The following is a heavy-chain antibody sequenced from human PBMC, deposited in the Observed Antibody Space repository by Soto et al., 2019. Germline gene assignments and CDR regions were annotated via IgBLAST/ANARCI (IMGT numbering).Heavy chain of an antibody. V-gene: IGHV4-4*07. D-gene: IGHD1-1*01. CDR3: VRDGTKTLRDWFDH. Sequence: SETLSLTCTVSGASISGFYWSWIRKSAGKGLEWIGRIYATGTTDYNPSLKSRVMMSVDTSKKQFSLKLRSVTAADTGVYYCVRDGTKTLRDWFDHWGQGISVTVSS. CDR2: IYATGTT. CDR1: GASISGFY. J-gene: IGHJ5*02.